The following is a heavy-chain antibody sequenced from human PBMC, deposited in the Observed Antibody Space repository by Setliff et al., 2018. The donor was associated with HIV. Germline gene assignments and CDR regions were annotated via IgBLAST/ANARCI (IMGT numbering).Heavy chain of an antibody. V-gene: IGHV3-11*06. CDR1: GFTFSDYY. CDR3: AREIVTLYTGGHYLYGIDV. CDR2: ISSSSSYT. J-gene: IGHJ6*02. Sequence: GGSLRLSCAASGFTFSDYYMSWIRQAPGKGLEWVSYISSSSSYTNYADSVKGRFTISRDNAKNSLYLQMNSLRAEDTAVYYCAREIVTLYTGGHYLYGIDVWGQGTMVTVSS. D-gene: IGHD3-22*01.